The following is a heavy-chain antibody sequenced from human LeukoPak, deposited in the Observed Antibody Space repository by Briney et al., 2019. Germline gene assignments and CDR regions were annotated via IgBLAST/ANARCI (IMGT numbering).Heavy chain of an antibody. D-gene: IGHD6-13*01. CDR3: ARALRIAADWFDP. CDR1: GYTFTTYG. V-gene: IGHV1-18*01. Sequence: ASVRISCKASGYTFTTYGITWVRQAPGQGLEWMGWISAYSGDTSYAQNPQDRVTMATDTSTSTAYMELRSLISDDTAVYYCARALRIAADWFDPWGQGTLVTVSS. J-gene: IGHJ5*02. CDR2: ISAYSGDT.